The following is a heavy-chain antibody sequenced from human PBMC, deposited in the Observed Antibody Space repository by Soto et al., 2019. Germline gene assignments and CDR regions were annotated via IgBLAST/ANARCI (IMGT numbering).Heavy chain of an antibody. CDR1: GFTVSTEY. CDR3: ARDPWAADY. D-gene: IGHD3-16*01. CDR2: IYSGGST. V-gene: IGHV3-66*01. J-gene: IGHJ4*02. Sequence: GGSLILSCAASGFTVSTEYMSWVRQAPGKGLEWVSVIYSGGSTFYADSVRGRFTISRDNSKNTVNLQMNSLRAEDTAVYYCARDPWAADYWGQGTLVTVSS.